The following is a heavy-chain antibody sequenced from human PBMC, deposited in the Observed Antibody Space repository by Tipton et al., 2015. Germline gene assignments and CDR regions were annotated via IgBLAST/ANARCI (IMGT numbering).Heavy chain of an antibody. V-gene: IGHV3-53*01. CDR2: IYSGGST. D-gene: IGHD3-22*01. CDR1: GFTVSSNY. Sequence: SLRLSCAASGFTVSSNYMSWVRQAPGKGLEWVSVIYSGGSTYYADSVKGRFTISRDNSKNTLYLQMNSLRAEDTAVYYCARARYDSSGYCYALHFDYWGQGTLVTVSS. J-gene: IGHJ4*02. CDR3: ARARYDSSGYCYALHFDY.